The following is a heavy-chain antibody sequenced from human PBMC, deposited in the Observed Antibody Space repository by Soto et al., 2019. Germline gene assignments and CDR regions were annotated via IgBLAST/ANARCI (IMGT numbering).Heavy chain of an antibody. J-gene: IGHJ4*02. Sequence: VQLVESGGGLVKPGGSLRLSCAASGFTFSSYSMNWVRQAPGKGLEWVSSISSSSSYIYYADSVKGRFTISRDNAKNSLYLQMNSLRAEDTAVYYCARDREDGITGTTNFDYWGQGTLVTVSS. CDR2: ISSSSSYI. D-gene: IGHD1-7*01. V-gene: IGHV3-21*01. CDR1: GFTFSSYS. CDR3: ARDREDGITGTTNFDY.